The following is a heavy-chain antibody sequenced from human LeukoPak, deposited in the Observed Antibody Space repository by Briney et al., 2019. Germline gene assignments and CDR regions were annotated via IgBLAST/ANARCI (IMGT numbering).Heavy chain of an antibody. D-gene: IGHD3-16*02. CDR1: GVTFSSYG. V-gene: IGHV3-33*01. CDR2: IWYDGRNK. Sequence: PGGSLRPSCAASGVTFSSYGMHWVRQAPGKGLEWVAVIWYDGRNKFYADSLEGRFTISRDNSKNTLYLQMNSLRAEDTAVYYCARVNRGDAFDIWGQGTLVTVSS. J-gene: IGHJ3*02. CDR3: ARVNRGDAFDI.